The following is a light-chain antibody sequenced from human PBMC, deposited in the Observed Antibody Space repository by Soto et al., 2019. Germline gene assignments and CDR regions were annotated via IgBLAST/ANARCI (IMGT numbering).Light chain of an antibody. Sequence: ENVLTQSPGTLSLSPGERATLSCRASQSVSSSFLGWYQQKPGQAPRLLIYGAYNRVTGITERFTGSGSGTDFALTISRLEPEDCAVYYCKYYESSPTFGQGTKLESK. J-gene: IGKJ2*01. V-gene: IGKV3-20*01. CDR3: KYYESSPT. CDR1: QSVSSSF. CDR2: GAY.